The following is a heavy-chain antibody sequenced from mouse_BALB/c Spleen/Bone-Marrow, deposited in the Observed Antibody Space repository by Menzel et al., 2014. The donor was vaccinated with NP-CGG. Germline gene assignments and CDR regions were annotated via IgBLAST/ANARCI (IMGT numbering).Heavy chain of an antibody. D-gene: IGHD1-1*01. V-gene: IGHV1-14*01. CDR1: GYTFTSYV. CDR2: SNPDNDGT. Sequence: EVQLQQSGPEVVKPGASVKMSCKASGYTFTSYVIHWVKQKPGQGLEWIGYSNPDNDGTKYNEKFKGKATLTSDKSSSTAYMELSSLTSEDSAVYYCAREDYGSSPYYFDYWGQGTTLTVSS. J-gene: IGHJ2*01. CDR3: AREDYGSSPYYFDY.